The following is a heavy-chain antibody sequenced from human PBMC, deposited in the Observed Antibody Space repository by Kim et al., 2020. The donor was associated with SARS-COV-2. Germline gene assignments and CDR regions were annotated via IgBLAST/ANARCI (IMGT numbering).Heavy chain of an antibody. CDR1: GFTFSDYY. CDR2: ISSSGSTI. D-gene: IGHD3-10*01. Sequence: GGSLRLSCAASGFTFSDYYMSWIRQAPGKGLEWVSYISSSGSTIYYADSVKGRFTISRDNAKNSLYLQMNSLRAEDTAVYYCARVSGGSGSYLFHRYYYYYYYMDVWGKGTTVTVSS. CDR3: ARVSGGSGSYLFHRYYYYYYYMDV. V-gene: IGHV3-11*01. J-gene: IGHJ6*03.